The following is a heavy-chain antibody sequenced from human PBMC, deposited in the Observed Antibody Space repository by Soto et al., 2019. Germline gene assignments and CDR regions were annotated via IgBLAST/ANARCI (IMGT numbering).Heavy chain of an antibody. CDR3: AKDIQYSSYYYYGMDV. CDR1: GFTFSSYG. Sequence: QVQLVESGGGVVQPGRSLRLSCAASGFTFSSYGMHWVRQAPGKVLEWVAVISYDGSNKYYADSVKGRFTISRDNSKNTLYLQMNSLRAEDTAVYYCAKDIQYSSYYYYGMDVWGQGTTVTVSS. J-gene: IGHJ6*02. D-gene: IGHD6-6*01. V-gene: IGHV3-30*18. CDR2: ISYDGSNK.